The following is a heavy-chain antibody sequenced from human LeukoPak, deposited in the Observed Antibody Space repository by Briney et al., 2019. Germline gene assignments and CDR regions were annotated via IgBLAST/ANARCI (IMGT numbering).Heavy chain of an antibody. CDR3: ARSDLWFGEFAHNYYYSYMDV. J-gene: IGHJ6*03. Sequence: PSETLSLTCTVSGYSISSGYYWGWIRQSPGKGLEWIGSIYHTGRTYYNPSLKSRVTISVDTSKKQFSLKLSSVTAADTAVYYCARSDLWFGEFAHNYYYSYMDVWGKGTTVTVSS. D-gene: IGHD3-10*01. CDR1: GYSISSGYY. CDR2: IYHTGRT. V-gene: IGHV4-38-2*02.